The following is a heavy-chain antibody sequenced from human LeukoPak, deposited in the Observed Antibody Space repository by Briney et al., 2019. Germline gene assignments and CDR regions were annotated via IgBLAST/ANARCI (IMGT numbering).Heavy chain of an antibody. CDR3: ARDFPLVGATFDY. Sequence: GGSLRLSCAASGFTFSGYSMNWVRQAPGKGLEWVSYISSSTNSIYYADSVKGRFTISRDNAKNSLYLHMNSLRADDTAVYYCARDFPLVGATFDYWGQGTLVTVSS. J-gene: IGHJ4*02. CDR2: ISSSTNSI. V-gene: IGHV3-48*04. D-gene: IGHD1-26*01. CDR1: GFTFSGYS.